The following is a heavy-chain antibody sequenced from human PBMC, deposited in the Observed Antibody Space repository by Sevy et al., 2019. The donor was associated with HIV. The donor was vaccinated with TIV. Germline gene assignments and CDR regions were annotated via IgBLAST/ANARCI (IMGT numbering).Heavy chain of an antibody. Sequence: GGCLRLSCTASGFTFGDYAMSCFRQAPGKGLEWVGFIRSNAYGGTTDYAASVKGRFTISRDDSKIITYLQMNSLKTEDTAVYFCPRGQYGSGSHFDDDYYYGMDVWGQGTLVTVSS. V-gene: IGHV3-49*03. CDR1: GFTFGDYA. J-gene: IGHJ6*02. D-gene: IGHD3-10*01. CDR3: PRGQYGSGSHFDDDYYYGMDV. CDR2: IRSNAYGGTT.